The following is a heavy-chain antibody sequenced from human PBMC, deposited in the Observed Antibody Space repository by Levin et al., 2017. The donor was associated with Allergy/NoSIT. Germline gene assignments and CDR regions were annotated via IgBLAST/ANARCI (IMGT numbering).Heavy chain of an antibody. CDR1: GFTFSSYE. Sequence: SCAASGFTFSSYEMNWVRRAPGKGLEWVSYISSTGSTIYSAESVKGRFTISRDNAKNSLYLHMNSLRAEDTAVYYCARQLGNFWSGYNYFDYWGQGTLVTVSS. D-gene: IGHD3-3*01. J-gene: IGHJ4*02. CDR2: ISSTGSTI. V-gene: IGHV3-48*03. CDR3: ARQLGNFWSGYNYFDY.